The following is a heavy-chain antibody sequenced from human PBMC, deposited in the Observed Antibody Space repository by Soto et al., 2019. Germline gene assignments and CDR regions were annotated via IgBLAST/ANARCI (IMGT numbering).Heavy chain of an antibody. CDR2: VIPTLGTT. V-gene: IGHV1-69*11. CDR1: GGTLSNNA. Sequence: QAQLAQSGAEVKKPGSSVKVSCKASGGTLSNNAISWVRQAPGQGLEWMGGVIPTLGTTNYAPKFQGRVKITADDSTSTVYMDLSSLRSDDTAVYYCARGGGSSWMGNWFDPWGQGTLVTVSS. J-gene: IGHJ5*02. CDR3: ARGGGSSWMGNWFDP. D-gene: IGHD6-13*01.